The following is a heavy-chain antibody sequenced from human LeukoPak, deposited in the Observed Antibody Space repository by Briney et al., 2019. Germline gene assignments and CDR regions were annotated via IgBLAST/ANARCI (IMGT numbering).Heavy chain of an antibody. CDR1: GFTFSSYA. Sequence: QPGRSLRLSCAASGFTFSSYAMHWVRQAPGKGLEWVAVISYDGSNKYYADSVKGRFTISRDNSKNTLYLQMNSLRAEDTAVYYCARDRQRELSSYFDYWGQGTLVTVSS. CDR3: ARDRQRELSSYFDY. CDR2: ISYDGSNK. V-gene: IGHV3-30-3*01. J-gene: IGHJ4*02. D-gene: IGHD1-26*01.